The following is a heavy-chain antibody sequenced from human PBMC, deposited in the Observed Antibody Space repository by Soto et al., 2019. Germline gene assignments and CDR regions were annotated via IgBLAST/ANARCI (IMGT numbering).Heavy chain of an antibody. CDR3: ARYGSGRAYDY. CDR1: GYTFTSYG. CDR2: MSAYNGNT. J-gene: IGHJ4*02. Sequence: QVQLVQSGAEVKKPGASVKVSCKASGYTFTSYGISWVRQAPGQGLEWMGWMSAYNGNTNYAQKIQGRVTMTRDTSTNTAYMKLSRLRSDETAMYYCARYGSGRAYDYWVQGSLATVSS. V-gene: IGHV1-18*01. D-gene: IGHD6-19*01.